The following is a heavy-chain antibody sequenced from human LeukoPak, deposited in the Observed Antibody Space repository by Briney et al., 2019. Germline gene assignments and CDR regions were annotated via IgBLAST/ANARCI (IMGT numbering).Heavy chain of an antibody. J-gene: IGHJ3*01. CDR1: GFSLSAYD. CDR2: INGGGDIM. CDR3: ERRVRGYGLDL. D-gene: IGHD3-10*01. V-gene: IGHV3-23*01. Sequence: GGSLRLSCAASGFSLSAYDLTSVRQAPGKGLDWVSIINGGGDIMMYEGFVKGRFKISRENYKNTFYLKMKSLRVEDRAVYYCERRVRGYGLDLWGQGTMVTVSS.